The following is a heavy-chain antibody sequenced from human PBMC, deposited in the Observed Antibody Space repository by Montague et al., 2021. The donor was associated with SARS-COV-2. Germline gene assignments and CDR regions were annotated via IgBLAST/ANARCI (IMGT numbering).Heavy chain of an antibody. D-gene: IGHD6-19*01. CDR1: GDSVSSNSVA. J-gene: IGHJ4*02. CDR3: VRYSGWFYFDF. Sequence: CAISGDSVSSNSVAWSWLRQSPSRGLEWLGRTYYRSKWYSDYAPSVRGRITVHPDASKNEFSLELNYVTPEDTAVYYCVRYSGWFYFDFWGQGTLVTVSS. CDR2: TYYRSKWYS. V-gene: IGHV6-1*01.